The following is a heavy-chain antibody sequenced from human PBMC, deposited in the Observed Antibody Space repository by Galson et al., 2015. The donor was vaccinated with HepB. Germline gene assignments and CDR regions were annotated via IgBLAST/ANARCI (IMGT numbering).Heavy chain of an antibody. Sequence: SVKVSCKASGGTSSSYAISWVRQAPGQGLEWMGGIIPIFGTANYAQKFQGRVTTTADESTSTAYMELSSLRSEDTAVYYCAREARTIAARLDYYYYMDVWGKGTTVTVSS. CDR3: AREARTIAARLDYYYYMDV. CDR2: IIPIFGTA. J-gene: IGHJ6*03. V-gene: IGHV1-69*13. CDR1: GGTSSSYA. D-gene: IGHD6-6*01.